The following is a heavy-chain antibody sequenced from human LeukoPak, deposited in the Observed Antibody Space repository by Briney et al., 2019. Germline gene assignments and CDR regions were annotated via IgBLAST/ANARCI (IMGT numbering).Heavy chain of an antibody. Sequence: PSETLSLTCTVSGGSLSSGSSYWSWLRQHPGKGLEWIGYIFYTGSTYYNPSLNSRINISVVTSKNQFSLQLSSVTAADTAVYYCARVGIIAEPTATFYFDYWGQGTLVTVSS. J-gene: IGHJ4*02. D-gene: IGHD1-1*01. CDR1: GGSLSSGSSY. CDR3: ARVGIIAEPTATFYFDY. CDR2: IFYTGST. V-gene: IGHV4-31*03.